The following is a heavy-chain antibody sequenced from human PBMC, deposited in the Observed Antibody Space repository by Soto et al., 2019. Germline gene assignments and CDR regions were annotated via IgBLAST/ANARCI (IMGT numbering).Heavy chain of an antibody. V-gene: IGHV3-23*01. CDR3: AKGKAHTLFGVDTLFDY. D-gene: IGHD3-3*01. CDR2: VSGNGGTT. J-gene: IGHJ4*02. CDR1: GFPFGSNA. Sequence: PGGSLRLSCAASGFPFGSNAMSWVRQAPGKGLEWFSLVSGNGGTTNSADSVKGRFTISRDNSQKTLYLQMNSLRAEDTAIYYCAKGKAHTLFGVDTLFDYWGQGTLVTVSS.